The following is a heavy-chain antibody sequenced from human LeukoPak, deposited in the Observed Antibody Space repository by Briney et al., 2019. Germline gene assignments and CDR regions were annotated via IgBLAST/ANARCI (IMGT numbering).Heavy chain of an antibody. CDR1: GITLSSYG. CDR3: AKPASGTYYMFDY. Sequence: GGSLRLSCAASGITLSSYGMHWVRQAPGKGLEWVAVIWYDGSNEYYADSVKGRFTISRDNSKNTLYLQMNSLRAEDTAVYYCAKPASGTYYMFDYWGQGTLVTVSS. CDR2: IWYDGSNE. J-gene: IGHJ4*02. D-gene: IGHD1-26*01. V-gene: IGHV3-33*06.